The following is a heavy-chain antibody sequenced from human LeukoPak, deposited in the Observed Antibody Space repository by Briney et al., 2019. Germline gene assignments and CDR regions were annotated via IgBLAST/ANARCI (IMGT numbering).Heavy chain of an antibody. J-gene: IGHJ4*02. D-gene: IGHD1-26*01. CDR1: GGSISSGSFY. CDR3: ARHYGVGATGFDDC. CDR2: ISYSGNT. Sequence: SETLSLTCTVSGGSISSGSFYWGWIRQPPGKGLQWIGSISYSGNTHYNPSLKSRVAISVDTSKTQFSLKLSSVTAADTTVYCRARHYGVGATGFDDCWGQGTLVTVSS. V-gene: IGHV4-39*01.